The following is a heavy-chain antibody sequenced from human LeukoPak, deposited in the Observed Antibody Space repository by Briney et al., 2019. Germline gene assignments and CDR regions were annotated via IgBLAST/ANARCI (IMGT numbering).Heavy chain of an antibody. CDR3: ARDSYDFWSGYGYYYYGMDV. J-gene: IGHJ6*02. Sequence: PGGSLRLSCSASGFTFSTYWMSWVRQAPGKGLEWVAVIWYDGSNKYYADSVKGRFTISRDNSKNTLYLQMNSLRAEDTAVYYCARDSYDFWSGYGYYYYGMDVWGQGTTVTVSS. CDR1: GFTFSTYW. D-gene: IGHD3-3*01. CDR2: IWYDGSNK. V-gene: IGHV3-33*08.